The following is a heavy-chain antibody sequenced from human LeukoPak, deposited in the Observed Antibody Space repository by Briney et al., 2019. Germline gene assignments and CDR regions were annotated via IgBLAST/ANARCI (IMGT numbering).Heavy chain of an antibody. Sequence: SETLSLTCAVYGGSFIGYYWSWIRQPPGKGLEWIGEINHSGSTNYNPSLKSRVTISVDTSKNQFSLKLSSVTAADTAVYYCARPSRYSSSSGFGYLGQGTLVTVSS. V-gene: IGHV4-34*01. CDR1: GGSFIGYY. CDR3: ARPSRYSSSSGFGY. D-gene: IGHD6-6*01. J-gene: IGHJ4*02. CDR2: INHSGST.